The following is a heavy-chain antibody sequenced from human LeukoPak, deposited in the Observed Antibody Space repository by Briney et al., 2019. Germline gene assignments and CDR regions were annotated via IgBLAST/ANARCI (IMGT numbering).Heavy chain of an antibody. V-gene: IGHV4-34*01. CDR1: GGSFSGYY. J-gene: IGHJ4*02. CDR2: INHSGST. CDR3: ARGDCSSTSCYTLFDY. D-gene: IGHD2-2*02. Sequence: SQTLSLTCTVYGGSFSGYYWSWIRQPPGKGLEWIGEINHSGSTNYNPSLKSRVTISVDTSKNQFSLKLSSVTAADTAVYYCARGDCSSTSCYTLFDYWGQGTLVTVSS.